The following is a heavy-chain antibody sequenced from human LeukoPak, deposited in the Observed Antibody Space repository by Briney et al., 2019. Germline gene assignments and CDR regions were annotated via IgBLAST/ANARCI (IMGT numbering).Heavy chain of an antibody. CDR2: IYHSGST. J-gene: IGHJ3*02. CDR3: ARGVDDAFDI. CDR1: GASVSSSGYY. Sequence: SETLSLTCTVSGASVSSSGYYWSWIRQPPGKGLEWIGYIYHSGSTNYNPSLKSRVTISVDTSKNQFSLKLSSVTAADTAVYYCARGVDDAFDIWGQGTMVTVSS. D-gene: IGHD2-15*01. V-gene: IGHV4-61*08.